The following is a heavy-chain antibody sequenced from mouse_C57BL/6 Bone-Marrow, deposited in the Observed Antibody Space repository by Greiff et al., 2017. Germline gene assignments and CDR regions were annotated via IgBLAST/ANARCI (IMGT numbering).Heavy chain of an antibody. CDR1: GYAFSSYW. J-gene: IGHJ2*01. CDR2: IYPGDGDT. Sequence: VKLVESGAELVKPGASVKISCKASGYAFSSYWMNWVKQRPGKGLEWIGQIYPGDGDTNYNGKFQGKATLTADKSSSTAYMQLCSLTSEDSAVYFCARGWYGSSYFDYWGQGTTLTVSS. V-gene: IGHV1-80*01. CDR3: ARGWYGSSYFDY. D-gene: IGHD1-1*01.